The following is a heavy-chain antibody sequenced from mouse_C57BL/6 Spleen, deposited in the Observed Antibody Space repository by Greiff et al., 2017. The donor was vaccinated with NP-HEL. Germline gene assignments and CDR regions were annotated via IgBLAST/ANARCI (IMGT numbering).Heavy chain of an antibody. J-gene: IGHJ1*03. CDR3: ARGGTVVATDWYFDV. D-gene: IGHD1-1*01. V-gene: IGHV1-64*01. CDR1: GYTFTSYW. Sequence: QVQLKQPGAELVKPGASVKLSCKASGYTFTSYWMHWVKQRPGQGLEWIGMIHPNSGSTNYNEKFKSKATLTVDKSSSTAYMQLSSLTSEDSAVYDCARGGTVVATDWYFDVWGTGTTVTVSS. CDR2: IHPNSGST.